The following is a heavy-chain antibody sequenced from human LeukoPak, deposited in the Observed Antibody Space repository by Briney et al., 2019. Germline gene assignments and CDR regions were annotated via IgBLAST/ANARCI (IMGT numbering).Heavy chain of an antibody. Sequence: SETLSLTCTVSGGSISSYYWSWIRQPPGKGLEWIGYIYYSGSTNYNPSLKSRVTISVATSKNQFSLKLSSVTAADTAVYYCARVVGYNYLGYYFDYWGQGTLVTVSS. CDR2: IYYSGST. D-gene: IGHD5-24*01. CDR3: ARVVGYNYLGYYFDY. CDR1: GGSISSYY. J-gene: IGHJ4*02. V-gene: IGHV4-59*01.